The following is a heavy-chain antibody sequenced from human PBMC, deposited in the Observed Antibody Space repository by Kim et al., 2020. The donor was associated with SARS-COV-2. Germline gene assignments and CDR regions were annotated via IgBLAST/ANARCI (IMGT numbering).Heavy chain of an antibody. Sequence: SETLSLTCTVSGGSISSGGYYWSWIRQHPGKGLEWIGYIYYSGSTYYNPSLKSRVTISVDTSKNQFSLKLSSVTAADTAVYYCAGEPYYYGSGSYYFHYGMDVWGQGTTVTVSS. CDR3: AGEPYYYGSGSYYFHYGMDV. V-gene: IGHV4-31*03. CDR1: GGSISSGGYY. CDR2: IYYSGST. D-gene: IGHD3-10*01. J-gene: IGHJ6*02.